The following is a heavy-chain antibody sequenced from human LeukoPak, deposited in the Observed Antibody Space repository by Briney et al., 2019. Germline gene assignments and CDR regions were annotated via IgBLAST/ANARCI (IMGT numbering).Heavy chain of an antibody. CDR2: ISSSSSYI. V-gene: IGHV3-21*01. Sequence: GGSLRLSCAASGFTFSSYSMNWVRQAPGKGLEWVSSISSSSSYIYYADSVKGRFTISRDNAKNSLHLQMNSLRAEDTAVYYCARDKGYSGSHFDYWGQGTLVTVSS. CDR1: GFTFSSYS. J-gene: IGHJ4*02. CDR3: ARDKGYSGSHFDY. D-gene: IGHD1-26*01.